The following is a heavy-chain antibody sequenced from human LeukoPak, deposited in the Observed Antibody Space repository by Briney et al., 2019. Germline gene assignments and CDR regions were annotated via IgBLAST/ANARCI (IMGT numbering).Heavy chain of an antibody. CDR2: IYYSGST. CDR1: GGSISSGGYY. D-gene: IGHD6-6*01. CDR3: ARTIAARRDDAFDI. J-gene: IGHJ3*02. V-gene: IGHV4-31*03. Sequence: SQTLSLTCTVSGGSISSGGYYWSWIRQHPGKGLEWIGYIYYSGSTYYNPSLKSRVTISVDTSKNQFSLKLSSVTAADTAVYYCARTIAARRDDAFDIWGQGTMVTVSS.